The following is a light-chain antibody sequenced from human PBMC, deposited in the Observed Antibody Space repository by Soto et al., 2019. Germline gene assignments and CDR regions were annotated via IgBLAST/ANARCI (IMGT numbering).Light chain of an antibody. V-gene: IGKV1-9*01. Sequence: DIQLTQSPSFLSASVGDRVTITCRASRGISSYLAWYQQKPGKAPKLLIYAASTLQSGVPSRFSGSGSGTEFTLTISSLQPEDFATYYCQQLNRYPITFGQGTRLEIK. CDR3: QQLNRYPIT. CDR2: AAS. J-gene: IGKJ5*01. CDR1: RGISSY.